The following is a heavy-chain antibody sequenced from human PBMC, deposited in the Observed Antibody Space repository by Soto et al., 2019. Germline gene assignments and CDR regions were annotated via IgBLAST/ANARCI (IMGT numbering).Heavy chain of an antibody. Sequence: GGSLRLSCAASGFTFSSYSMNWVRQAPGKGLEWVSSISSSSSYIYYADSVKGRFTISRDNAKNSLYLQMNSLRAEDTAVYYCARGGGKNDYFDYWGQGTLVTVSS. V-gene: IGHV3-21*01. D-gene: IGHD3-16*01. J-gene: IGHJ4*02. CDR3: ARGGGKNDYFDY. CDR1: GFTFSSYS. CDR2: ISSSSSYI.